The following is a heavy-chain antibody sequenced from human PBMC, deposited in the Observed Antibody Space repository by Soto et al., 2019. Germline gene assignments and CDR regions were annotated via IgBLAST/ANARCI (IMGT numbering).Heavy chain of an antibody. J-gene: IGHJ6*02. Sequence: SETLSLTCTVSGGSISSSSYYWGWIRQPPGKGLEWIGSIFYSGSTYYNPSLKSRVTISVDTSKNQFSLKLSSVTAADTAVYYCARNIVLVPAAHYGMDVWGQGTTVTVSS. D-gene: IGHD2-2*01. CDR1: GGSISSSSYY. CDR3: ARNIVLVPAAHYGMDV. V-gene: IGHV4-39*07. CDR2: IFYSGST.